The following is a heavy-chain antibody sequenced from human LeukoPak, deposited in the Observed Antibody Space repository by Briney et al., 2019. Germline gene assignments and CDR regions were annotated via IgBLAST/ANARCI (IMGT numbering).Heavy chain of an antibody. Sequence: SVKVSCKASGGTFSSYALTWVRQAPGQGLEWIGGIVPILHTAKYAQKFQDRVTITADESTTTAYMELSSLRADDTAMYYCASSIPGAADRWGQGTLVTVSS. CDR2: IVPILHTA. V-gene: IGHV1-69*13. CDR1: GGTFSSYA. J-gene: IGHJ4*02. CDR3: ASSIPGAADR. D-gene: IGHD6-13*01.